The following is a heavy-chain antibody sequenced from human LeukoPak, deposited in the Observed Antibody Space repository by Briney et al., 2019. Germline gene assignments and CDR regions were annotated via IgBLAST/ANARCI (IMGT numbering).Heavy chain of an antibody. CDR3: ALGRQWLGLYNWFDP. D-gene: IGHD6-19*01. Sequence: GASVKVSCKASGGTFSSYAISWVRQAPGQGLEWMGGIIPIFGTANYAQKLQGRVTMTTDTSTSTAYMELRSLRSDDTAVYYCALGRQWLGLYNWFDPWGQGTLVTVSS. J-gene: IGHJ5*02. V-gene: IGHV1-69*05. CDR2: IIPIFGTA. CDR1: GGTFSSYA.